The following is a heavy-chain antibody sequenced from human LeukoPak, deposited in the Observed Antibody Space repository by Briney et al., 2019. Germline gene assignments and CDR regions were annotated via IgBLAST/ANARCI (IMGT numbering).Heavy chain of an antibody. V-gene: IGHV5-51*01. CDR1: GYSFTSYW. D-gene: IGHD2-15*01. CDR2: VYPGDSDA. J-gene: IGHJ3*02. CDR3: ARRGYCSGGSRFSSPFDI. Sequence: GESLKISCKGSGYSFTSYWIGWVRQMPGKGLEWMGIVYPGDSDARYSPSFQGQVTISADKSIGTAYLQWSSLKASDTAMYYCARRGYCSGGSRFSSPFDIWGRGTMVTVSS.